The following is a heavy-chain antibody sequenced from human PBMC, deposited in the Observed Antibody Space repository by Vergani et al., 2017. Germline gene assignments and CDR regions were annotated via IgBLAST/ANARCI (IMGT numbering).Heavy chain of an antibody. D-gene: IGHD3-16*01. Sequence: EAQLVESGGGLVQPGGSLRVSCSASGFTFNNYAMSWVRQAPGKGLEWVSSISGSGGRTHYADSVRGRFIISRDNSKSTLYLQMNRLRVEDTAIYYCARYGIGDVTDAADIWGRGTLVIVSS. CDR2: ISGSGGRT. V-gene: IGHV3-23*04. CDR3: ARYGIGDVTDAADI. CDR1: GFTFNNYA. J-gene: IGHJ3*02.